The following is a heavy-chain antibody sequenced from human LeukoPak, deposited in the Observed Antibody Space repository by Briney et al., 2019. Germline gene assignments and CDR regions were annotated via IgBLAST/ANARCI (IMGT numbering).Heavy chain of an antibody. V-gene: IGHV3-48*01. J-gene: IGHJ4*02. D-gene: IGHD2/OR15-2a*01. Sequence: GGSLRLSCAASGFTFNTYSMNWVCQAPGKGLEWVSYITSSSSSIYYADSVKGRFTISRDNAKNSLYLQMNSLRAEDTAVYYCARDNMGFDYWGQGTLVTVYS. CDR3: ARDNMGFDY. CDR2: ITSSSSSI. CDR1: GFTFNTYS.